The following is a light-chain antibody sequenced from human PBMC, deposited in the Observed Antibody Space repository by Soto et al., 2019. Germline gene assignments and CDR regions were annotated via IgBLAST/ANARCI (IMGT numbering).Light chain of an antibody. CDR2: KAS. CDR3: QHYKSYSEA. CDR1: QTISSW. J-gene: IGKJ1*01. V-gene: IGKV1-5*03. Sequence: DIQMTQSPSTLSGSVGDRVTITCRASQTISSWLAWYQQKPGKAPKLLIYKASTLKSGVPSRFSGSGSGTDFTLTISSLQPDDFATYYCQHYKSYSEAFGQGTKRELK.